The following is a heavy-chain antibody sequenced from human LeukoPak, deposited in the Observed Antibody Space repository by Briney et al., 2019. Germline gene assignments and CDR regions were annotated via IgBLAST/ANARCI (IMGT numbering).Heavy chain of an antibody. CDR3: ARGTVDMATIPLFDP. D-gene: IGHD5-24*01. CDR2: IYSGGST. J-gene: IGHJ5*02. Sequence: PGGSLRLSCAASGFTVSTNYMSWVRQAPGKGLEWVSVIYSGGSTYYADSVKGRFTISRDNSKNTLYLQMNSLRAEDTAVYYCARGTVDMATIPLFDPWGQGTLVTVSS. V-gene: IGHV3-53*01. CDR1: GFTVSTNY.